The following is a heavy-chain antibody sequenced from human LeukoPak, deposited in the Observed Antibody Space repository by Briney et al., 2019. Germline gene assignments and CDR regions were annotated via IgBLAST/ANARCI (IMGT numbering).Heavy chain of an antibody. CDR3: ARMGPAAAGIID. V-gene: IGHV4-59*08. CDR1: GASISSYY. CDR2: IYYSGST. D-gene: IGHD6-13*01. Sequence: PSETLSLTCTVSGASISSYYWSWIRQPPGKGLEWIGYIYYSGSTNYNPSPKSRVTISVDRSKNQFSLKLTSVTAADTAVYYCARMGPAAAGIIDWGQGTLVTVSS. J-gene: IGHJ4*02.